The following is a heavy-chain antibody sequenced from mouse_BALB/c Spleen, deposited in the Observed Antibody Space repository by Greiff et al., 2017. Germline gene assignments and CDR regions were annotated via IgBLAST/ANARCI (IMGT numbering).Heavy chain of an antibody. CDR1: GYTFTDYA. J-gene: IGHJ1*01. V-gene: IGHV1S137*01. D-gene: IGHD4-1*02. CDR2: ISTYYGDA. CDR3: ARFQLGHYWYFDV. Sequence: QVQLQQSGAELVRPGVSVKISCKGSGYTFTDYAMHWVKQSHAKSLEWIGVISTYYGDASYNQKFKGKATMTGDKSSSTAYMELARLTSEDSAIYYCARFQLGHYWYFDVWGAGTTVTVSS.